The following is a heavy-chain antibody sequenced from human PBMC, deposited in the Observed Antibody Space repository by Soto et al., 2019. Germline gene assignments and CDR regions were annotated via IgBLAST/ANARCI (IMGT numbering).Heavy chain of an antibody. J-gene: IGHJ4*02. CDR3: ARDRGQKSGYL. Sequence: QVQLVQSGAEVKKPGASVKVSCKASGYIFTDYYMHWVRQAPGQGLEWMGWINPKSGVTKFVQNFQGRVTMTRDTSISTCYMELSSLKSDDTAVYHCARDRGQKSGYLWGQGTLVTVSP. CDR2: INPKSGVT. D-gene: IGHD5-12*01. V-gene: IGHV1-2*02. CDR1: GYIFTDYY.